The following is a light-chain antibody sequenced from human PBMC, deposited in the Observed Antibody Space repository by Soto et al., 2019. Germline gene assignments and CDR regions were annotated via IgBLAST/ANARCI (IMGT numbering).Light chain of an antibody. CDR2: AAS. V-gene: IGKV1-39*01. Sequence: DIQMTQSPSSLSASVGDRVTITCRASRNIGVYLNWYQKKPGKAPKLLIHAASSLHSGVPSTFSGSGSGTDFALTISSLQPEDFATYYCHQTAANPWTFAQGTKVDIK. CDR3: HQTAANPWT. J-gene: IGKJ1*01. CDR1: RNIGVY.